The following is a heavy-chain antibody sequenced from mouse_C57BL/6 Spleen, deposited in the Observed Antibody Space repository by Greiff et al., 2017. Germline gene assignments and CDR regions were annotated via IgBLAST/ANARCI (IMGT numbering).Heavy chain of an antibody. CDR2: INPYNGGT. V-gene: IGHV1-19*01. J-gene: IGHJ4*01. D-gene: IGHD1-3*01. Sequence: VQLKQSGPVLVKPGASVKMSCKASGYTFTDYYMNWVKQSHGKSLEWIGVINPYNGGTSYNQKFKGKATLTVDKSSSTAYMELNSLTSEDSAVYYCAGSKDAMDYWGQGTSVTVSS. CDR3: AGSKDAMDY. CDR1: GYTFTDYY.